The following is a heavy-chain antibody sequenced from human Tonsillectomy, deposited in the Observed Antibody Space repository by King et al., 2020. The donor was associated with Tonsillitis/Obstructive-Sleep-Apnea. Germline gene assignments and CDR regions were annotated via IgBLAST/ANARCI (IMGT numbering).Heavy chain of an antibody. CDR2: IYPGDSDT. J-gene: IGHJ6*03. CDR1: GYSFTSYW. D-gene: IGHD3-22*01. V-gene: IGHV5-51*01. CDR3: ARFPPLYDSSGYQTYYYYYMDV. Sequence: QLVQSGAEVKKPGESLKISCKGSGYSFTSYWIGWVRQMPGKGLEWMGIIYPGDSDTRYSPSFQGQVTISADKSISTAYLQWSSLKASDTAMYYCARFPPLYDSSGYQTYYYYYMDVWGKGTTVTVSS.